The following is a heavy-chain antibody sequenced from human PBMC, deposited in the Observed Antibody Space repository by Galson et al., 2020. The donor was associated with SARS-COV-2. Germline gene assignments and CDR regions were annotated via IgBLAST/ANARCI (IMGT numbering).Heavy chain of an antibody. CDR1: GGSISSGGYY. V-gene: IGHV4-31*03. CDR2: IYYSRST. CDR3: ARGDRITIFGVVAHFDY. Sequence: ETSETLSLTCTVSGGSISSGGYYWSWIRQHPGKGLEWIGYIYYSRSTYYNPSLKSRVTISVDTSKNQFSLKLSSVTAADTAVYYCARGDRITIFGVVAHFDYWGQGTLVTVSS. J-gene: IGHJ4*02. D-gene: IGHD3-3*01.